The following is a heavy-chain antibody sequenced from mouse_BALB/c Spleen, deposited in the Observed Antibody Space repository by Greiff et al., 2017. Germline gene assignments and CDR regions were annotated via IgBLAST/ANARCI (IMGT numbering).Heavy chain of an antibody. V-gene: IGHV1S56*01. CDR2: IYPGNVNT. CDR1: GYTFTSYY. J-gene: IGHJ1*01. CDR3: ARGDGNWYCDV. D-gene: IGHD2-1*01. Sequence: VQLQQSGPELVKPGASVRISCKASGYTFTSYYIHWVTQRPGPGLEWIGWIYPGNVNTKYNEKFKGKATLTADKSSSTAYMQLSSLTSEDSAVYVCARGDGNWYCDVWGAGTTVTVSS.